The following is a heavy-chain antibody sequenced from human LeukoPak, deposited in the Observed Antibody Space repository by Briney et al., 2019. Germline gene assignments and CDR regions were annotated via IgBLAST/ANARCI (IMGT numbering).Heavy chain of an antibody. CDR1: GGSISSYY. Sequence: SETLSLTCTVSGGSISSYYWSWIRQPPGKGLEWIGYIYYSGSTNYNPSLKSRVTISVDTSKNQFSLKLSSVTAADTAVYYCARADRYNWNDQGDYWGQGTLVTVSS. J-gene: IGHJ4*02. V-gene: IGHV4-59*01. CDR2: IYYSGST. D-gene: IGHD1-20*01. CDR3: ARADRYNWNDQGDY.